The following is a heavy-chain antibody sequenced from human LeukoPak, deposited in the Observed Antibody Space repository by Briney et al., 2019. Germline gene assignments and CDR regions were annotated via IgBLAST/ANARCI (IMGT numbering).Heavy chain of an antibody. Sequence: SETLSLTCAVYGGSFSGYYWSWIRQPPGKGLEWIGYIYHSGSTYYNPSLKSRVTISVDRSKNQFSLKLSSVTAADTAVYYCARGRASYDSSGGIDYWGQGTLVTVSS. CDR3: ARGRASYDSSGGIDY. CDR1: GGSFSGYY. J-gene: IGHJ4*02. V-gene: IGHV4-34*01. D-gene: IGHD3-22*01. CDR2: IYHSGST.